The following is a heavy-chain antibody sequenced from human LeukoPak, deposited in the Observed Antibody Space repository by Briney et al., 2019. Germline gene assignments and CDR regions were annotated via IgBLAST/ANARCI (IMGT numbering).Heavy chain of an antibody. J-gene: IGHJ4*02. CDR1: GFSISTRGVG. CDR3: AHRPPKEEWLDTFDF. D-gene: IGHD6-19*01. Sequence: KESGPTLVKPTQTLTLTCSFSGFSISTRGVGVGWIRQPPGKALEWLSLIYWDDDKRYSPSLKSRLTITKDTSKNQVVLTMTNMDPVDTATYYCAHRPPKEEWLDTFDFWGQGILVSVSS. V-gene: IGHV2-5*02. CDR2: IYWDDDK.